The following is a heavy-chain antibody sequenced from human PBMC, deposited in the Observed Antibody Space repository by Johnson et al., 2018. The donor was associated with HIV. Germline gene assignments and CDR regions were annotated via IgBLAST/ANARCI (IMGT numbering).Heavy chain of an antibody. V-gene: IGHV3-30*04. CDR3: ARPGIVVLPAGVFDI. Sequence: QVQVLESGGGLVQPGGSLRLSCEASGFTLRNYAIHWVRQAPGKGLEWVAVISSDGNNRYYADSVKGRFTVSRDNSKNTLHLQMNSLRVADTAVYYCARPGIVVLPAGVFDIWGPGTMVTVSS. J-gene: IGHJ3*02. D-gene: IGHD2-2*01. CDR2: ISSDGNNR. CDR1: GFTLRNYA.